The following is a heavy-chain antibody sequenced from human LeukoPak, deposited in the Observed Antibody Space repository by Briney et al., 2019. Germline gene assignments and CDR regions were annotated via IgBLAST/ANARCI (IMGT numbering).Heavy chain of an antibody. J-gene: IGHJ4*02. V-gene: IGHV3-23*01. CDR2: ISGSGGST. Sequence: ETLSLTCTVSGGSISSGGYYWSWVRQAPGKGLEWVSAISGSGGSTYYADSVKGRFTISRDNSKNTLYLQMNSLRAEDTAVYYCAKDRAYNWNYVIDYWGQGTLVTVSS. D-gene: IGHD1-7*01. CDR1: GGSISSGGYY. CDR3: AKDRAYNWNYVIDY.